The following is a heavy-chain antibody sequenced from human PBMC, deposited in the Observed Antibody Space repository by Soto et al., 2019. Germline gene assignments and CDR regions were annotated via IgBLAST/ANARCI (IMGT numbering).Heavy chain of an antibody. CDR1: GYTFTRYA. D-gene: IGHD2-8*01. V-gene: IGHV1-2*04. CDR3: ARGHSTDCSNGVCSFFYNHEMDV. CDR2: INPKSGGT. J-gene: IGHJ6*02. Sequence: ASVKVSCKASGYTFTRYAIHWVRQAPGQGLEWLGRINPKSGGTSTAQKFQGWVTMTRDRSISTVYMELTRLRSDDTAVYFCARGHSTDCSNGVCSFFYNHEMDVWGQGTTVTVSS.